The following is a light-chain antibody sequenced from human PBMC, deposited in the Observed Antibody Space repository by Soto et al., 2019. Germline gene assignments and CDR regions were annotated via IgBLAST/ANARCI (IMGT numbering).Light chain of an antibody. V-gene: IGKV1D-12*01. Sequence: DIQMTQSPSSVSASVGDRVTITCRASQGIRSWLAWYQQRPGKAPKLLISAASSLQSAVPSRFSGSGSGTDFTLTISSLQPDDFATYYCQQSDNFHATFGGGTKVEIK. J-gene: IGKJ4*01. CDR1: QGIRSW. CDR3: QQSDNFHAT. CDR2: AAS.